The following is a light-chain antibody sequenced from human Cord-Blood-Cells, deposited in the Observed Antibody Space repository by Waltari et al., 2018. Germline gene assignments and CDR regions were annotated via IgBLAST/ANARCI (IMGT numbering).Light chain of an antibody. CDR2: EVS. CDR3: CSYAGSSTWV. Sequence: QSALTQPASVSGSPGQSITISCTGTSGDVGSYNLFSWYQQHPGKAPKLMIYEVSKRPSGVSNRFSGSKSGNTASLTISGLQAEDEADYYCCSYAGSSTWVFGGGTKLTVL. J-gene: IGLJ3*02. CDR1: SGDVGSYNL. V-gene: IGLV2-23*02.